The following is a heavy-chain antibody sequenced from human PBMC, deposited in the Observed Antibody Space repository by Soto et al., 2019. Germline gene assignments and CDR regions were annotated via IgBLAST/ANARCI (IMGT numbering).Heavy chain of an antibody. CDR3: AKDIVEYEFYYYYGMDV. CDR1: GFTFSSYG. CDR2: ISYDGSNK. Sequence: GGSLRLSCAASGFTFSSYGMHWVRQAPGKGLEWVAVISYDGSNKYHADSVKGRFTISRDNSKNTLYLQMNSLRAEDTAVYYCAKDIVEYEFYYYYGMDVWGQGTTVTVSS. V-gene: IGHV3-30*18. D-gene: IGHD2-15*01. J-gene: IGHJ6*02.